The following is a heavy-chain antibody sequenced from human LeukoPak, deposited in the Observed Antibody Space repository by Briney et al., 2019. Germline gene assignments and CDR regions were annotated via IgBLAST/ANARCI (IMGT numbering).Heavy chain of an antibody. Sequence: ASVKVSCKASGYTFTAYFIHWVRQAPGQGLEWMGWINPNSGGTNYAQKFQGRVTMTRDTSISTAYMELSRLRSDDTAVYYCARGVAGPRPFDYWGQGTLVTVSS. J-gene: IGHJ4*02. D-gene: IGHD6-19*01. CDR2: INPNSGGT. CDR3: ARGVAGPRPFDY. CDR1: GYTFTAYF. V-gene: IGHV1-2*02.